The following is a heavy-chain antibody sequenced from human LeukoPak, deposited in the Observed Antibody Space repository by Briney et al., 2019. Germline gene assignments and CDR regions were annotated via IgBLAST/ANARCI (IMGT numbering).Heavy chain of an antibody. CDR1: GFTFSDYT. CDR3: ARGVSGWPYYLDY. V-gene: IGHV3-23*01. Sequence: GGSLRLSCAASGFTFSDYTMTWVRQAPGKELQRVSSITGSGGATYYADSVKGRFTISRDNSKNTLYVQMISLGAEDTAVYYCARGVSGWPYYLDYWGQGALVTVSS. CDR2: ITGSGGAT. D-gene: IGHD6-19*01. J-gene: IGHJ4*02.